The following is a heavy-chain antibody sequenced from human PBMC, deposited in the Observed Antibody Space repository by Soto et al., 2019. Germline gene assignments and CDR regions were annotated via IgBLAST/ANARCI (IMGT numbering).Heavy chain of an antibody. V-gene: IGHV6-1*01. CDR2: TYYRSKWYN. CDR1: GDSVSSNSAA. CDR3: ARMGAVEVRASLYFDY. Sequence: PSQTLSLTCAISGDSVSSNSAAWNWIRQSPSRGLEWLGRTYYRSKWYNDYAVSVKSRITINPDTSKNQFSLQLNSVTPEDTAVYYCARMGAVEVRASLYFDYWGQGTLVTVSS. D-gene: IGHD3-16*01. J-gene: IGHJ4*02.